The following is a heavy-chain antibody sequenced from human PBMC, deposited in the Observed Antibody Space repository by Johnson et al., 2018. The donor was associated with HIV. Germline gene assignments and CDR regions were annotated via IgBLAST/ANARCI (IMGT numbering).Heavy chain of an antibody. D-gene: IGHD3-22*01. V-gene: IGHV3-20*04. CDR1: GFTFDDYG. CDR2: IHWNGGST. CDR3: ARGGRGVRITMIVVVPNDAFDI. Sequence: VQLVESGGGVVQPGRSLRLSCAASGFTFDDYGMSWVRQAPGKGLEWVSGIHWNGGSTGYADSVKGRFTISRDNAKNSLYLQMNSLRAEDTAVYYCARGGRGVRITMIVVVPNDAFDIWGQGTMVTVSS. J-gene: IGHJ3*02.